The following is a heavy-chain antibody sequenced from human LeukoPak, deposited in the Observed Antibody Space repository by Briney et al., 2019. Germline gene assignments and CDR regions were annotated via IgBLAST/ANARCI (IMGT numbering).Heavy chain of an antibody. D-gene: IGHD3-16*01. CDR1: GYGFTSYW. CDR2: IYPGDSNT. CDR3: ARFGSPSLRTPYFDY. Sequence: GESLKISCKASGYGFTSYWIVWVRQMPGKGLEWMGIIYPGDSNTRYSPSFQGQVTMSADKSINTAYLQWSSLKTSDTAMYYCARFGSPSLRTPYFDYWGQGTLVTVSS. J-gene: IGHJ4*02. V-gene: IGHV5-51*01.